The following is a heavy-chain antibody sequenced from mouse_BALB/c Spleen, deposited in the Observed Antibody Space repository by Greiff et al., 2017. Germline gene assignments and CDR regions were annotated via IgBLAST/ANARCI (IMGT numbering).Heavy chain of an antibody. Sequence: EVKLVESGPGLVKPSQTVSLTCTVTGISITTGNYRWSWIRQFPGNKLEWIGYIYYSGTITYNPSLTSRTTITRDTSKNQFFLEMNSLTAEDTATYYCARGRAISLLRHGYYFDYWGQGTTLTVSS. V-gene: IGHV3-5*02. J-gene: IGHJ2*01. D-gene: IGHD1-2*01. CDR1: GISITTGNYR. CDR3: ARGRAISLLRHGYYFDY. CDR2: IYYSGTI.